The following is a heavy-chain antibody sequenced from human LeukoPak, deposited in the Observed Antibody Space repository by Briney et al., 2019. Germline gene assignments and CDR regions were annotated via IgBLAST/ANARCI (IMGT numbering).Heavy chain of an antibody. V-gene: IGHV4-34*01. J-gene: IGHJ4*02. Sequence: SETLSLTCAVYGGSFSGYYWSWIRQPPGRGLEWIGEINHSGSTNYNPSLKSRVTISVDTSKNQFSLKLSSVTAADTAEYYCARARYQLLVFDYWGQGTLVTVSS. CDR1: GGSFSGYY. CDR3: ARARYQLLVFDY. CDR2: INHSGST. D-gene: IGHD2-2*01.